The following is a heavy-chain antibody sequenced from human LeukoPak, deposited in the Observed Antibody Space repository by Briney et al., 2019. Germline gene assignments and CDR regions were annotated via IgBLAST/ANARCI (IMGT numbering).Heavy chain of an antibody. CDR2: ISGSGGST. CDR1: GFTVSSNY. Sequence: PGGSLRLSCAASGFTVSSNYMSWVRQAPGKGLEWVSAISGSGGSTYYADSVKGRFTISRDNSKNTLYLQMNSLRAEDTAVYYCAMYSSANAREFQGWGQGTLVTVSS. J-gene: IGHJ1*01. V-gene: IGHV3-23*01. CDR3: AMYSSANAREFQG. D-gene: IGHD3-22*01.